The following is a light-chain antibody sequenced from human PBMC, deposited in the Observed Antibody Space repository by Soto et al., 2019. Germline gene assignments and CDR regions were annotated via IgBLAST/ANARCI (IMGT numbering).Light chain of an antibody. V-gene: IGLV2-8*01. Sequence: QSVLTQPPSASGSPGQSVTISCTGTSSDVGGYNYVSWYQQNPGKVPKLMIYEVNKRPSGVPDRFSGSNSGNSASLTVSGLQAHDESDYYCTSYVGGNTVFGTGTKLTV. J-gene: IGLJ1*01. CDR1: SSDVGGYNY. CDR3: TSYVGGNTV. CDR2: EVN.